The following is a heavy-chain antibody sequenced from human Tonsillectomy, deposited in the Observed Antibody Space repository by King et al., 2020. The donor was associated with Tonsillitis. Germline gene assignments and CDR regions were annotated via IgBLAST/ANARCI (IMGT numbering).Heavy chain of an antibody. V-gene: IGHV3-73*02. CDR2: IRSKANSYAT. J-gene: IGHJ4*02. CDR1: GFTFSGSA. D-gene: IGHD2-8*01. CDR3: TRPGGVSY. Sequence: VQLVESGGGLVQPGGSLKLSCAASGFTFSGSAMHWVRQASGKGLEWVGRIRSKANSYATAYGASVKGRFTISSDDSKNTAYLQMNSLKTEDTAVYYCTRPGGVSYWGQGTLVTVSS.